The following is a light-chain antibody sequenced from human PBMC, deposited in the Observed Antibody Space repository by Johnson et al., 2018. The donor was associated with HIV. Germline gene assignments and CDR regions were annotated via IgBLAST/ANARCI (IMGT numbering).Light chain of an antibody. J-gene: IGLJ1*01. CDR3: AAWDNSLNGFYV. Sequence: QPVLTQPPSVSAAAGQKVTISCSGSSSNIGSNTVHWYQQLRGTPPKVLFYNNDQRPSGVPDQFSGCKSGTSAYLTISGLQAEDDADYFCAAWDNSLNGFYVFGSGTKVTVL. CDR1: SSNIGSNT. CDR2: NND. V-gene: IGLV1-44*01.